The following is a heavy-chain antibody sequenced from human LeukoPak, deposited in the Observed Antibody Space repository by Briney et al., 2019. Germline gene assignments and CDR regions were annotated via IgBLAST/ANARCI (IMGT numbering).Heavy chain of an antibody. CDR3: AKDLGAVAGTIDY. D-gene: IGHD6-19*01. CDR1: GFTFSTYW. J-gene: IGHJ4*02. Sequence: PGGSLRLSCAASGFTFSTYWMHWVRQAPGRGLVWVALIFSDGSSTIYADSVKGRFTISRDNAKNTLYLQMNSLRAEDTAVYYCAKDLGAVAGTIDYWGQGTLVTVSS. CDR2: IFSDGSST. V-gene: IGHV3-74*01.